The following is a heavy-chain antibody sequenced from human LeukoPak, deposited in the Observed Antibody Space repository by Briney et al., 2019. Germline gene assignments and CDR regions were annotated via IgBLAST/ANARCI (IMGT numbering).Heavy chain of an antibody. Sequence: PGGSLRLSCAASGYTFSSYGMHWVRQAPGKGLEWVAVISYDGSNKYYADSVKGRFTISRDNSKNTLYLQMNSLRAEDTAVYYCAGSEEQLAGGMDVWGQGTTVTVSS. J-gene: IGHJ6*02. D-gene: IGHD6-6*01. CDR1: GYTFSSYG. CDR3: AGSEEQLAGGMDV. V-gene: IGHV3-30*03. CDR2: ISYDGSNK.